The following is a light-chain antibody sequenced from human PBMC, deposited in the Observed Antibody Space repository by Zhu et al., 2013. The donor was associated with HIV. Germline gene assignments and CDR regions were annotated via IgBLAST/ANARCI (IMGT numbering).Light chain of an antibody. CDR3: QSYDNILTGLVI. CDR1: SSNIGSNA. CDR2: TND. J-gene: IGLJ2*01. Sequence: QSVLTQPPSASGTPGQRVTISCSGSSSNIGSNAVNWYLQVPGTAPKLLMYTNDQRPSGVPDRFSGSKSGTSASLAITGLQAEDEADYYCQSYDNILTGLVIFGGGTKLTVL. V-gene: IGLV1-44*01.